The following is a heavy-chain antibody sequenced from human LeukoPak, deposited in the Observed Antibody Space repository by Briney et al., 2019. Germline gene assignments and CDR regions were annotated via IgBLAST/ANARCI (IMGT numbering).Heavy chain of an antibody. CDR2: IKQDGSEK. Sequence: PGGSLRLSCVASVVSFSRYWMSWVRQAPGKGLECVAHIKQDGSEKHYVDSVKGRFTISRDNAKNSLYLQMNSLRAEETAMYYCVRDADLGATIIGAFDIWGLGTMVTVSS. CDR3: VRDADLGATIIGAFDI. CDR1: VVSFSRYW. V-gene: IGHV3-7*01. D-gene: IGHD5-24*01. J-gene: IGHJ3*02.